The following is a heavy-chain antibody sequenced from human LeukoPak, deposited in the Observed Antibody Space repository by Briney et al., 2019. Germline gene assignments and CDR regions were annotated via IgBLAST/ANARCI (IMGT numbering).Heavy chain of an antibody. J-gene: IGHJ4*02. D-gene: IGHD3-9*01. Sequence: SETLSLTCTVSGGSISSGDYYWSWIRQPPGQGLEWIGYIYYSGSTYYNPFLKSRVTISVDTSKNQFSLKLSSATAADTAVYYCARETGILTGYTYYFDYWGQGTLVTVSS. CDR3: ARETGILTGYTYYFDY. CDR1: GGSISSGDYY. V-gene: IGHV4-30-4*08. CDR2: IYYSGST.